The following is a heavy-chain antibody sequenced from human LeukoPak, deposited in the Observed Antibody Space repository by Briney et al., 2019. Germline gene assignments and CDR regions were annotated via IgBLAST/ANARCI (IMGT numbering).Heavy chain of an antibody. Sequence: GRSLRLSCAASGFTFSSYGMHWVRQAPGKGLEWVAVIWYAGSNKYYADTVKGRFTISRDNSKSTLYLQMNSLKAEDTAVYYCARDIEDASGREGEPDAFDIWGQGTMVTVSS. CDR2: IWYAGSNK. V-gene: IGHV3-33*01. CDR3: ARDIEDASGREGEPDAFDI. D-gene: IGHD3-10*01. CDR1: GFTFSSYG. J-gene: IGHJ3*02.